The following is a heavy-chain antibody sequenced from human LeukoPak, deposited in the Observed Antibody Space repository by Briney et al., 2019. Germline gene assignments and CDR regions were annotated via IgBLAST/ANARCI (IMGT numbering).Heavy chain of an antibody. V-gene: IGHV7-4-1*02. CDR1: GYTFTTYA. D-gene: IGHD3-10*01. Sequence: GASVKVSCKASGYTFTTYAMNWVRQAPGQGLEWMGWIYTHTGNPTYAQGFTGRFVFSLDTSVSTAYLQISSLKAEDTAVYYCARNQLWFGGKMDVWGKGTTVTVSS. J-gene: IGHJ6*04. CDR3: ARNQLWFGGKMDV. CDR2: IYTHTGNP.